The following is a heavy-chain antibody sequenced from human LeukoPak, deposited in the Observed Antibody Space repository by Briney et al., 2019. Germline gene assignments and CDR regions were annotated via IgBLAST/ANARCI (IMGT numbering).Heavy chain of an antibody. CDR3: ARQQPGHSGYSSRIDY. V-gene: IGHV5-51*01. CDR1: GYSFTIYW. D-gene: IGHD5-12*01. J-gene: IGHJ4*02. CDR2: IYPGDSDT. Sequence: PGESLKISCKGSGYSFTIYWIGGVRQMPGKGLEGRGIIYPGDSDTRYSPSFQGQVTISADKSISTAYLQWSSLKASDTAMYYCARQQPGHSGYSSRIDYWGQGTLVTVSS.